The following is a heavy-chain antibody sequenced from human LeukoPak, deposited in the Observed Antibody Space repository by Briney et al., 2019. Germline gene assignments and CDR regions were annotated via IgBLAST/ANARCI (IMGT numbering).Heavy chain of an antibody. V-gene: IGHV1-8*01. CDR1: GYTFTSYD. Sequence: AASVKVSCKASGYTFTSYDINWVRQATGQGLEWMGWMNPNSGNTGYAQKFRGRVTMTRNTSISTAYMELSSLRSEDTAVYYCARDRSSRYYFDYWGQGTLVTVSS. J-gene: IGHJ4*02. CDR3: ARDRSSRYYFDY. CDR2: MNPNSGNT. D-gene: IGHD6-13*01.